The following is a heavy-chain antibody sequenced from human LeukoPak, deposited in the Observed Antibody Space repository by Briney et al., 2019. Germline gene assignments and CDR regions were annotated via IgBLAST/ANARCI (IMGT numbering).Heavy chain of an antibody. CDR2: ISAYNGNT. D-gene: IGHD3-10*01. CDR3: ASAVNYYGSGSPNWFDP. J-gene: IGHJ5*02. Sequence: ASVKVSCKASGYTFTSYGISWVRQAPGQGLEWIGWISAYNGNTNYAQKLQGRVTMTTDTSTSTAYMELRSLRSDDTAVYYCASAVNYYGSGSPNWFDPWGQGTLVTVSS. V-gene: IGHV1-18*01. CDR1: GYTFTSYG.